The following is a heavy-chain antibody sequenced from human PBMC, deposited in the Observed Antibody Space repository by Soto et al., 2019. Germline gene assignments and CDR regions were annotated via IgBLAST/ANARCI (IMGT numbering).Heavy chain of an antibody. J-gene: IGHJ6*02. D-gene: IGHD5-18*01. V-gene: IGHV3-66*01. CDR3: ERDPGYRNGMDV. Sequence: EVQLVESGGGLVQPGGSLRLSCAASGFTVSSDYMTWVRKAPGKGLEWPSTVYSGGTTYYADSVKGRFIISRDNSKNTLFLQMNNLRVEDTDMYYCERDPGYRNGMDVCGQGTTVTVSS. CDR2: VYSGGTT. CDR1: GFTVSSDY.